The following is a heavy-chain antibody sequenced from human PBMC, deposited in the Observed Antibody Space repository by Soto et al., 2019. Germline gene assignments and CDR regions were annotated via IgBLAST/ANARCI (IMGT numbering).Heavy chain of an antibody. V-gene: IGHV3-23*01. D-gene: IGHD4-4*01. Sequence: DVQLLESGGGLVQPGGSLRLSCAASGFSFSSYAMVWVRQAPGKGLEWVSVISARGGSSYFADSVKGRFTISRDTSKNVLSLEMNSLRVEDTAIYFCAKGSIEYSASVDNWGQGTLVLVSS. CDR1: GFSFSSYA. CDR3: AKGSIEYSASVDN. CDR2: ISARGGSS. J-gene: IGHJ4*02.